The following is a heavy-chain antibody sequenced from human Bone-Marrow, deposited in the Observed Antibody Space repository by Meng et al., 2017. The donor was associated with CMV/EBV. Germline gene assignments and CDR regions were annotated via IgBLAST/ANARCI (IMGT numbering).Heavy chain of an antibody. CDR3: ARHGFGVPWGWFDP. CDR1: GGSISSSSYY. Sequence: GSLRLSCTVSGGSISSSSYYWGWIRQPPGKGLEWIGSIYYSGSTYYNPSLKSRVTISVDTSKNQFSLKLSSVTAAETAVYYCARHGFGVPWGWFDPWGQGTLVTVSS. CDR2: IYYSGST. D-gene: IGHD3-3*01. J-gene: IGHJ5*02. V-gene: IGHV4-39*01.